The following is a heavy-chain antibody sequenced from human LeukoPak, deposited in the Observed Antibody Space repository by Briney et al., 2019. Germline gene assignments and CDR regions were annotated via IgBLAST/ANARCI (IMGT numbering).Heavy chain of an antibody. CDR1: GGSISSSSYY. CDR3: ARHRHRWEPNYYYYYMDV. V-gene: IGHV4-39*01. J-gene: IGHJ6*03. D-gene: IGHD1-26*01. CDR2: IYYSGST. Sequence: PSETLSLTCTVSGGSISSSSYYWGWIRQPPGKGLEWIGSIYYSGSTYYNPSLKSRVTISVDTSKNQFSLKLSSVTAADTAVYYCARHRHRWEPNYYYYYMDVWGKGTTVTVSS.